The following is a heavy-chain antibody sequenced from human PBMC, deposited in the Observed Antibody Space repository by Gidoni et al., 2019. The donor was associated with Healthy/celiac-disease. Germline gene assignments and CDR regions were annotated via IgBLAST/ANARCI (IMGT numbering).Heavy chain of an antibody. D-gene: IGHD6-13*01. CDR1: GGSISSYY. V-gene: IGHV4-4*07. Sequence: QVQLQESGPGLVKPSETLSLTCTVSGGSISSYYWSWIRQPAGKGLEWIGRNYTRGSTNANPSLKRRVTMSVDTYKNQFSLKLSSVTAADTAVYYCARDRGAAAHNWFDPWGQGTLVTVSS. CDR2: NYTRGST. J-gene: IGHJ5*02. CDR3: ARDRGAAAHNWFDP.